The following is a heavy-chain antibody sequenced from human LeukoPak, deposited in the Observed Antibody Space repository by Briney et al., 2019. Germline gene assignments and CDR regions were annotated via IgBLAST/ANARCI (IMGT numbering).Heavy chain of an antibody. CDR1: GFTFSSYG. D-gene: IGHD2-8*02. Sequence: GRSLRLSRTASGFTFSSYGMHWVRQAPGKGLEWVAVISYDGSNKYYADSVKGRFTISRDNSKNTLYLQMNSLRAEDTAVYYRAKDTGGYPYFDYWGQGTLVTVSS. V-gene: IGHV3-30*18. CDR2: ISYDGSNK. CDR3: AKDTGGYPYFDY. J-gene: IGHJ4*02.